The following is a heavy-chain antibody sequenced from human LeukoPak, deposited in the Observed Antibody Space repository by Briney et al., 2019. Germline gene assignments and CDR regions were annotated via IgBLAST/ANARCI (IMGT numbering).Heavy chain of an antibody. J-gene: IGHJ4*02. D-gene: IGHD5-24*01. CDR2: IYYSGST. CDR3: ARHERWLQRSFDY. Sequence: SETRSLTCTVSGGSISSSSYYWGWIRQPPGKGLEWIGSIYYSGSTYYNPSLKSRVTISVDTSKNQFSLKLSSVTAADTAVYYCARHERWLQRSFDYWGQGTLVTVSS. CDR1: GGSISSSSYY. V-gene: IGHV4-39*01.